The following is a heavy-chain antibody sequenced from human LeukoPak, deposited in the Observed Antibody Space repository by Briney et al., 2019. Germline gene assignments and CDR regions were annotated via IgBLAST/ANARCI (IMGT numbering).Heavy chain of an antibody. CDR3: ARERYSGSSYYFDY. D-gene: IGHD1-26*01. CDR1: GFAVSSNY. V-gene: IGHV3-53*01. CDR2: IYSGGST. Sequence: GGSLRLSCAASGFAVSSNYMSWVRQAPGKGLEWVSVIYSGGSTYYADSVKGRFTISRDNSKNTLYLQMNSLRAEDTAVYYCARERYSGSSYYFDYWGQGTLVTVSS. J-gene: IGHJ4*02.